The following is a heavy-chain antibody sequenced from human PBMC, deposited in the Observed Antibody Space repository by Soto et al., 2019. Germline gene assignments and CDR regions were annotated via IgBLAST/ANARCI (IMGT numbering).Heavy chain of an antibody. CDR3: ARESSSGPVLDY. V-gene: IGHV3-30-3*01. CDR2: ISYDGSNK. J-gene: IGHJ4*02. D-gene: IGHD6-19*01. Sequence: LRLSCAASGFTFRSYAMHWVRQAPGKGLEWVAVISYDGSNKYYADSVKGRFTISRDNSKNTLYLQMNSLRAEDTAVYYCARESSSGPVLDYWGQGTLVTVSS. CDR1: GFTFRSYA.